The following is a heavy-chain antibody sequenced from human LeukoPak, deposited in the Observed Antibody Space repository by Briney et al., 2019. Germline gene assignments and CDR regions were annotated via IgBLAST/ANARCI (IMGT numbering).Heavy chain of an antibody. V-gene: IGHV1-18*01. CDR1: GYTFNGYG. CDR3: ARSAGDYGDYALYFLH. CDR2: ISAHNGNT. D-gene: IGHD4-17*01. Sequence: ASVKVSCKASGYTFNGYGIAWVRQAPGPGLEGMGWISAHNGNTYHTQNFQGRVTMTTDTSTSTAYMELRSLRSDDTAMYYCARSAGDYGDYALYFLHWGQGTLVTVSS. J-gene: IGHJ1*01.